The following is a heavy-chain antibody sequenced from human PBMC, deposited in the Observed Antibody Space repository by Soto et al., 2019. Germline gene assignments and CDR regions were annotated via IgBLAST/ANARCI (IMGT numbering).Heavy chain of an antibody. V-gene: IGHV4-34*01. CDR2: INHSGST. Sequence: SETLSLTCAVYGGSFSGYYWSWIRQPPGKGLEWIGEINHSGSTNYNPSLKSRVTISVDTSKNQFSLKLSSVTAADTAVYYCARRCTPVLLRFLEWPGWFDPWGRGTLVTVSS. J-gene: IGHJ5*02. CDR1: GGSFSGYY. CDR3: ARRCTPVLLRFLEWPGWFDP. D-gene: IGHD3-3*01.